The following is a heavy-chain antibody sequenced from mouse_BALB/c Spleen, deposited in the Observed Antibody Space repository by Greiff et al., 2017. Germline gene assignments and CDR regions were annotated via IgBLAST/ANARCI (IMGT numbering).Heavy chain of an antibody. Sequence: VQLQQSGAELAKPGASVKMSCKASGYTFTSYWMHWVKQRPGQGLEWIGYINPSTGYTEYNQKFKDKATLTADKSSSTAYMQLSSLTSEDSAVYYCARSLYGNYVRFAYWGQGTLVTVSA. V-gene: IGHV1-7*01. CDR2: INPSTGYT. D-gene: IGHD2-1*01. J-gene: IGHJ3*01. CDR1: GYTFTSYW. CDR3: ARSLYGNYVRFAY.